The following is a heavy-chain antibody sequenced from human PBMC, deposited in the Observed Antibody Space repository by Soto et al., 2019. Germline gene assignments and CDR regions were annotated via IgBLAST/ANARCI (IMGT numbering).Heavy chain of an antibody. D-gene: IGHD2-2*01. CDR1: GYTFTNHG. CDR2: ISAYNGDT. CDR3: ARDLDSSTSICVY. J-gene: IGHJ4*02. V-gene: IGHV1-18*04. Sequence: QVQMVQSGGEVKKPGASVKVSCKTSGYTFTNHGVSWVRQAPGQGLEWMGWISAYNGDTDFAQKFQDRVAMTIDTSTSTVFMELRSLRSDDTAVYYCARDLDSSTSICVYWGQGTPVTVSS.